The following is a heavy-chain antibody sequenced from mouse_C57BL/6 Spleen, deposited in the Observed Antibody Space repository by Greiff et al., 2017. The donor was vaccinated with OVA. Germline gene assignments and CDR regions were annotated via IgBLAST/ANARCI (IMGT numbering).Heavy chain of an antibody. J-gene: IGHJ2*01. D-gene: IGHD1-1*01. Sequence: EVQLQQSGAELVKPGASVKLSCTASGFNIKDYYMYWVKQRTEQGLEWIGRIDPEDGETKYASKFQGKATITADTPSNTAYLQLSSLTSEDTAVYYCARVTTVVFDYWGQGTTLTVSS. CDR1: GFNIKDYY. CDR2: IDPEDGET. V-gene: IGHV14-2*01. CDR3: ARVTTVVFDY.